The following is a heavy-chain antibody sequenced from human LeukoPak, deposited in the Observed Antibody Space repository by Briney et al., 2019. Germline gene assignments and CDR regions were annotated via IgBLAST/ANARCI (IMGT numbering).Heavy chain of an antibody. J-gene: IGHJ4*02. Sequence: GSLRLSCTASGFTFGDYAMSWIRQPAGTGLEWMGRIYTSGSTDYNPSLRSRVTMSLDMSKNQFSLKLWSVTAADTAVYYCARESKTYDGSGYYHDSWGQGTLVTVSS. D-gene: IGHD3-22*01. CDR3: ARESKTYDGSGYYHDS. CDR2: IYTSGST. CDR1: GFTFGDYA. V-gene: IGHV4-4*07.